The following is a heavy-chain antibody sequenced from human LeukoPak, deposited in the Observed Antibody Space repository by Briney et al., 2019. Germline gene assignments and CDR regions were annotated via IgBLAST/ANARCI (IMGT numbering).Heavy chain of an antibody. D-gene: IGHD1-14*01. J-gene: IGHJ4*02. CDR1: AFTFGSYW. CDR2: IKEDGSDK. V-gene: IGHV3-7*05. CDR3: AREKNLGT. Sequence: GGSLRLSCAASAFTFGSYWMSWVRQAPGKRLEWVATIKEDGSDKYYVDSVKGRFTISRDNVKNSVYLQMNSLRAEDTAVYYCAREKNLGTWGQGTLVTVSS.